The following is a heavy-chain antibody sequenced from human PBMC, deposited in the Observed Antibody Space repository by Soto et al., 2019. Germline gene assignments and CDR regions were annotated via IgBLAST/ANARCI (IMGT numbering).Heavy chain of an antibody. CDR1: GFTVSSNY. D-gene: IGHD1-1*01. Sequence: EVQLVESGGGLVQPGGSLRLSCAASGFTVSSNYMSWVRQAPGKGLEWVSVIYSGGTTYYADPVKGRFTISRDDSKNTLYLQMNSLRAEDTAVYYCAREGAGTTLAYYYYYYMDVWGKGTTVIVSS. CDR2: IYSGGTT. V-gene: IGHV3-66*01. CDR3: AREGAGTTLAYYYYYYMDV. J-gene: IGHJ6*03.